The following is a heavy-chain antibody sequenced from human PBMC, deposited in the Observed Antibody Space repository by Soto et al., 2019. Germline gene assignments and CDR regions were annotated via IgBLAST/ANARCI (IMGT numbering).Heavy chain of an antibody. D-gene: IGHD6-19*01. CDR1: GFTFDDYA. Sequence: EVQLVESGGGLVQPGRSLRLSCAASGFTFDDYAMHWVRQAPGKGLEWVSGISWNSGSIGYADSVKGRFTISRDNAKNSLYLQMNSLRAEDTALYYCEKDSSGWLGWFDPWGQGTLVTVSS. V-gene: IGHV3-9*01. CDR2: ISWNSGSI. CDR3: EKDSSGWLGWFDP. J-gene: IGHJ5*02.